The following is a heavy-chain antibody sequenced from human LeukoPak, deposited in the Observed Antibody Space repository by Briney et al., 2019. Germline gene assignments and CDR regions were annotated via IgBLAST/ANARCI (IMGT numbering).Heavy chain of an antibody. Sequence: PGGSLRLSCAASGFTFSSYEMNWVRQAPGKGLEWVSYISSSGSTIYYADSVKGRFTISRDNAKNSLYLQMNSLRGEDTAVYYCARYIKGLYSSGIDYWGQGTLVTVSS. D-gene: IGHD6-19*01. CDR3: ARYIKGLYSSGIDY. V-gene: IGHV3-48*03. CDR1: GFTFSSYE. J-gene: IGHJ4*02. CDR2: ISSSGSTI.